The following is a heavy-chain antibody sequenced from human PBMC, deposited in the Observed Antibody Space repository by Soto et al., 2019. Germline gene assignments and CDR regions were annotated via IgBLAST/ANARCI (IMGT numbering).Heavy chain of an antibody. D-gene: IGHD4-17*01. J-gene: IGHJ4*02. Sequence: PGGSLRLSCAASGFTFSNAWMSWVRQAPGKGLEWVGRIKSKTDGGTTDYAAPVKGRFTISRDDSKNTLYLQMNSLKTEDTAVYYCTSSAVWYGEFYYFDYWGQGTLVTVSS. CDR2: IKSKTDGGTT. CDR3: TSSAVWYGEFYYFDY. V-gene: IGHV3-15*01. CDR1: GFTFSNAW.